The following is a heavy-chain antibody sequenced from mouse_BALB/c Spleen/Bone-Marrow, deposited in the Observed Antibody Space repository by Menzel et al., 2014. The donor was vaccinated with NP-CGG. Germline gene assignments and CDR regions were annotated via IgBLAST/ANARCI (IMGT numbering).Heavy chain of an antibody. Sequence: VHLVESGTGLVAPSQSLSITCTVSGFSLTSYGVHWVRQPPGKGLEWLGVIWAGGSTNYNMAHMSRLSSSKEISKSRVFLKMNNLQADDTTMYYCARVLDSSGYGFAYWGQGTLVTVSA. D-gene: IGHD3-2*01. CDR2: IWAGGST. CDR3: ARVLDSSGYGFAY. J-gene: IGHJ3*01. V-gene: IGHV2-9*02. CDR1: GFSLTSYG.